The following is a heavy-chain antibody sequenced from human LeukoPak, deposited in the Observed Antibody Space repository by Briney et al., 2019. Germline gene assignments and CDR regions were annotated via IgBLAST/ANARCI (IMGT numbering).Heavy chain of an antibody. CDR2: ISSTSSYI. D-gene: IGHD6-19*01. CDR1: GFIFNSHS. Sequence: GGSLRLSCADSGFIFNSHSMNWVRQAPGKRLEWVSSISSTSSYIYYADSVKSRFTISRDNAKNSLYLQMNSLRAEDTAVYYCARSSGWYHRGPDYYYYYMDVWGKGTTVTVS. V-gene: IGHV3-21*01. J-gene: IGHJ6*03. CDR3: ARSSGWYHRGPDYYYYYMDV.